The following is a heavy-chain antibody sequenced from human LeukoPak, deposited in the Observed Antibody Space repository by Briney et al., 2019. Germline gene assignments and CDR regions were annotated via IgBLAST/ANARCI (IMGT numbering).Heavy chain of an antibody. CDR1: GYTFSRCH. CDR2: ISGSGGNT. J-gene: IGHJ4*02. CDR3: AKYANYGANSPFNF. V-gene: IGHV3-23*01. Sequence: GGSLRLFCAPSGYTFSRCHKVCVRQAPGKGLEWVSAISGSGGNTYYADSVKGRFTISRDNSKDMLYMQMNSLRAEDTDVYYSAKYANYGANSPFNFWGQGTLVTVSS. D-gene: IGHD4-23*01.